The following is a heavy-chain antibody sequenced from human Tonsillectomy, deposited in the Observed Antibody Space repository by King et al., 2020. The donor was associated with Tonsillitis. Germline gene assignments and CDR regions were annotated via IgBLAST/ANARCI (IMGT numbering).Heavy chain of an antibody. CDR2: ISYTGRT. CDR1: GVSISTGGHY. Sequence: QLQESGPGLVKPSQTLSLTCTVSGVSISTGGHYWSWIRQHPGKGLEWIAYISYTGRTSYNPSLKSRVTISVDTSKNQFSLHLSSVTAADSAVYYCAGSGATFDYWGQGTLVAVSS. V-gene: IGHV4-31*03. J-gene: IGHJ4*02. D-gene: IGHD2-15*01. CDR3: AGSGATFDY.